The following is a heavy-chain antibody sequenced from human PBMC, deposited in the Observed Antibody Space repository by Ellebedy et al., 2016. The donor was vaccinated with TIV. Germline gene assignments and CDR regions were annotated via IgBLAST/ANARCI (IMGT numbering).Heavy chain of an antibody. D-gene: IGHD6-19*01. Sequence: SETLSLXXTVSGGSISSYYWSWIRQPPGKGLEWIGYIYYSGSTNYNPSLKSRVTISVDTSKNQFSLKLSSVTAADTAVYYCARDIAVAGTSSFDYWGQGTLVTVSS. CDR2: IYYSGST. V-gene: IGHV4-59*12. CDR3: ARDIAVAGTSSFDY. CDR1: GGSISSYY. J-gene: IGHJ4*02.